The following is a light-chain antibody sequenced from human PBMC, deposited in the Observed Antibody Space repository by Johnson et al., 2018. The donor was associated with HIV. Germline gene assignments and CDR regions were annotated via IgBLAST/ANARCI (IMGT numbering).Light chain of an antibody. J-gene: IGLJ1*01. CDR3: GTWDSSPSVDYV. V-gene: IGLV1-51*01. CDR2: DNN. Sequence: QSLLTQPPSVSAAPGQKVTISCSGSSSNIGNNYVSWYQQIPGTAPKLLIYDNNKRPSGIPDRFSGSKSGTSATLGITGLQTGDEADYFCGTWDSSPSVDYVFGTGTNVTVL. CDR1: SSNIGNNY.